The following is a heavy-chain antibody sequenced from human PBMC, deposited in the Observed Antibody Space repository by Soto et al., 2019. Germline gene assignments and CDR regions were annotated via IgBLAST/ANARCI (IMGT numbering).Heavy chain of an antibody. J-gene: IGHJ4*02. CDR2: ISGSGGST. D-gene: IGHD6-19*01. CDR1: GFTFTSYA. Sequence: GGCLRLSCSASGFTFTSYAMNWVRQAPGKGLEWVSGISGSGGSTYYADSVKGRFTISRDTSKKTLYLQMNSLRAEDTAVYYCAKGEGIAVAGSLGYWGQGTLVTVSS. CDR3: AKGEGIAVAGSLGY. V-gene: IGHV3-23*01.